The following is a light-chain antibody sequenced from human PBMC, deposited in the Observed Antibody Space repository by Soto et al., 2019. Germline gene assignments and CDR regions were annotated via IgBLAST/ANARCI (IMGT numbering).Light chain of an antibody. Sequence: IVLTQSPAILALSPGDSATLSCRASQSVSSSYLAWYQHKPGQAPRLLIYSASLKPAGIPDRFSGSGSATDFTLAISRLEPEDFALFCCHHYGSSTITGGQGTRLENK. CDR1: QSVSSSY. J-gene: IGKJ5*01. CDR3: HHYGSSTIT. V-gene: IGKV3-20*01. CDR2: SAS.